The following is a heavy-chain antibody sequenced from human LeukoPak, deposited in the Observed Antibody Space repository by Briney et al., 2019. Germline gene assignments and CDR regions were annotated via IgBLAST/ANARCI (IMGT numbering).Heavy chain of an antibody. CDR1: GGSFSGYY. Sequence: SETLSLTCAVYGGSFSGYYWSWIRQPPGKGLEWIGEINHSGSTNYNPSLKSRVTISVDTSKNQFSLKLSSVTAADTAVYYCARRVGSSWFPGAFDIWGQGTMVTVSS. J-gene: IGHJ3*02. D-gene: IGHD6-13*01. V-gene: IGHV4-34*01. CDR2: INHSGST. CDR3: ARRVGSSWFPGAFDI.